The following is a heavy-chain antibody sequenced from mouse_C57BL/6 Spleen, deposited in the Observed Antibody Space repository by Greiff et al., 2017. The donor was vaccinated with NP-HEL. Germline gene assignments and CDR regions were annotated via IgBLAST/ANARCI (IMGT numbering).Heavy chain of an antibody. CDR3: ARRTTVVDWYFDV. D-gene: IGHD1-1*01. V-gene: IGHV5-9*01. CDR1: GFTFSSYT. Sequence: EVQRVESGGGLVKPGGSLKLSCAASGFTFSSYTMSWVRQTPEKRLEWVATISGGGGNTYYPDSVKGRFTISRDNAKNTLYLQMSSLRSEDTALYYCARRTTVVDWYFDVWGTGTTVTVSS. J-gene: IGHJ1*03. CDR2: ISGGGGNT.